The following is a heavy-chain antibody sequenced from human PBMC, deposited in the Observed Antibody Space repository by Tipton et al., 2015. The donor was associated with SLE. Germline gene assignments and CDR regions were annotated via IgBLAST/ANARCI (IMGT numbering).Heavy chain of an antibody. CDR2: ISSSSSYI. D-gene: IGHD3-10*01. J-gene: IGHJ5*02. Sequence: SLRLSCAASGFTFSSYAMNWVRQAPGKGLEWVSSISSSSSYIYYADSVKGRFTISRDNAKNSLYLQMNSLRAEDTAVYYCARGHYYGSGSVADPNWFDPWGQGTLVTASS. CDR1: GFTFSSYA. V-gene: IGHV3-21*01. CDR3: ARGHYYGSGSVADPNWFDP.